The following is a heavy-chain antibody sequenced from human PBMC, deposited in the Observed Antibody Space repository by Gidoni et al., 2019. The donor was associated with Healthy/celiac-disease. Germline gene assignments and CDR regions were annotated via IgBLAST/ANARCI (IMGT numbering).Heavy chain of an antibody. D-gene: IGHD3-10*01. V-gene: IGHV3-30*03. CDR1: GCTFSSYG. J-gene: IGHJ5*02. CDR3: ATQLLWFGEPSFS. Sequence: QVQLVESGGGVVQPGRSLRLSCAASGCTFSSYGMHWVRQGPGKGLEWVAVISYDRSNKDYADSVKGRFTVSRDNSKNTLYLQMNSRRAEDTAVDYCATQLLWFGEPSFSWGQGTLVTVSS. CDR2: ISYDRSNK.